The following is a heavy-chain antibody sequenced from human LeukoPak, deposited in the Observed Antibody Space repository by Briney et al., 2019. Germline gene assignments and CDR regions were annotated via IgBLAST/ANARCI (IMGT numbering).Heavy chain of an antibody. D-gene: IGHD3/OR15-3a*01. CDR2: IIPIFGTA. J-gene: IGHJ2*01. CDR3: ARVGTGYFSLFDL. V-gene: IGHV1-69*13. Sequence: ASVKVSCKASGGTFSSYAISWVRQAPGQGLEWMGGIIPIFGTANYAQKFQGRVTITADESTSTAYMELSSLRSEDTAVYYCARVGTGYFSLFDLWGRGTLVTVSS. CDR1: GGTFSSYA.